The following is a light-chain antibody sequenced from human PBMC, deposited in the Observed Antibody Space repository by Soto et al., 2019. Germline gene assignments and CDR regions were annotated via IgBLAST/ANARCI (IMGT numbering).Light chain of an antibody. J-gene: IGKJ1*01. CDR2: GAS. V-gene: IGKV3-15*01. CDR3: QQYNNWPRT. Sequence: DILMTQSPDTLSVSLGKSATLSCRASQSVDGYLAWYHQRPGQSPRLLIYGASTRATGVPARFSGSGSGTEFTLTITSLQSEDFGVYYCQQYNNWPRTFGQGTKVDNK. CDR1: QSVDGY.